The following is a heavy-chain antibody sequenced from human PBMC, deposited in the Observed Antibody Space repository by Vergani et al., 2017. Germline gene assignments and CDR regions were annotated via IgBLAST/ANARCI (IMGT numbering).Heavy chain of an antibody. J-gene: IGHJ4*02. CDR2: SIPILGIA. Sequence: QGQRVQSGAEVKKPGSWVKVSCKASGGTFSSYTISWVRQAPGQGLEWMGRSIPILGIANYAQKFQGRVTITADKSTSTVYMELSSLRSEDTAIYYCARGDYGILTGYRYWGQGTLVTVSA. CDR3: ARGDYGILTGYRY. D-gene: IGHD3-9*01. V-gene: IGHV1-69*02. CDR1: GGTFSSYT.